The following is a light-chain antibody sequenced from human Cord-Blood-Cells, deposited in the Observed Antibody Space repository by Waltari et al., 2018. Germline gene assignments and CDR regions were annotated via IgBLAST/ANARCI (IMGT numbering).Light chain of an antibody. CDR3: NSRDSSGNHWV. J-gene: IGLJ3*02. V-gene: IGLV3-19*01. CDR1: SLRRPY. CDR2: GKN. Sequence: SSELTQDPAVSVALGQTVRITCQGDSLRRPYASWYQQKPGQAPVLVIYGKNNRPSGIPDRFSGSSSGNTASLTITGAQAEDEADYYCNSRDSSGNHWVFGGGTKLTVL.